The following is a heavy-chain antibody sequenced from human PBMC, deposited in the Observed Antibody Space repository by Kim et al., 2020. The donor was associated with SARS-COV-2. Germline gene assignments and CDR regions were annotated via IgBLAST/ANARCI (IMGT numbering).Heavy chain of an antibody. V-gene: IGHV4-34*01. J-gene: IGHJ4*02. D-gene: IGHD2-2*02. CDR3: AREDIVVVPAAIGPFDY. Sequence: LKSRVTISVDTSKTQFSLKLSSVTAADTAVYYCAREDIVVVPAAIGPFDYWGQGTLVTVSS.